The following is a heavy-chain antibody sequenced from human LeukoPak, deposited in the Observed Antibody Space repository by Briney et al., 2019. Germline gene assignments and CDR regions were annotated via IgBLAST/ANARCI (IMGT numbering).Heavy chain of an antibody. V-gene: IGHV3-30*04. Sequence: GGSLGLSCAASGFTFSSYAMHWVRQAPGKGLEWVAVISYDGSNKYYADSVKGRFTISRDNSKNTLYLQMNSLRAEDTAVYYCARGTVTTFNYYGMDVWGKGTTVTVSS. CDR2: ISYDGSNK. D-gene: IGHD4-17*01. CDR3: ARGTVTTFNYYGMDV. CDR1: GFTFSSYA. J-gene: IGHJ6*04.